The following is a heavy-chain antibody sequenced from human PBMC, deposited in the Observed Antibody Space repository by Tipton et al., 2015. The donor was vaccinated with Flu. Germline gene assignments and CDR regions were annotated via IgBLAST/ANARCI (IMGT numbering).Heavy chain of an antibody. CDR3: ARERLGEYNSSGYPDS. Sequence: GLVKPSETLSLTCGVSGDSIRSSNYYWGWIRQPPGKGLEWIGNTFHSGNTYLNPSLKSRVTISIDTSKNQFSLRLNSVTAADTAVYYCARERLGEYNSSGYPDSWGQGGLVTVSS. J-gene: IGHJ4*02. V-gene: IGHV4-39*07. CDR1: GDSIRSSNYY. CDR2: TFHSGNT. D-gene: IGHD3-22*01.